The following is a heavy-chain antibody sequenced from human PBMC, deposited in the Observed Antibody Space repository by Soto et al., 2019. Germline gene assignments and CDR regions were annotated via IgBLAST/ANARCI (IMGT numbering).Heavy chain of an antibody. J-gene: IGHJ6*02. CDR1: EYSFANYW. V-gene: IGHV5-51*01. Sequence: GESLKISCKGSEYSFANYWIGWVRQTPGKGLEWIGSIYPTDSDSKYSPYFQGQVTISADKSIITAYLQWSSLKASDTVMYYCARSYCSGGGCYSGKYYYYFAMDVWGQGTTVTVSS. CDR2: IYPTDSDS. D-gene: IGHD2-15*01. CDR3: ARSYCSGGGCYSGKYYYYFAMDV.